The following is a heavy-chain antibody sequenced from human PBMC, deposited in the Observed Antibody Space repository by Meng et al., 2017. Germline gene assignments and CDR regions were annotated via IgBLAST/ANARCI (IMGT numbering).Heavy chain of an antibody. V-gene: IGHV6-1*01. CDR3: ARGSYSFDS. CDR2: AYYRSKWYH. J-gene: IGHJ4*02. Sequence: RQQLGPGLGKPSQTLHLIWAISGGSFSSNSAAWNWIRQSPSRGLEWLGRAYYRSKWYHDYAESVKSRISIDPDTSKNQFSLQLRSVTPEDSAVYYCARGSYSFDSWGQRTLVTVSS. CDR1: GGSFSSNSAA. D-gene: IGHD1-26*01.